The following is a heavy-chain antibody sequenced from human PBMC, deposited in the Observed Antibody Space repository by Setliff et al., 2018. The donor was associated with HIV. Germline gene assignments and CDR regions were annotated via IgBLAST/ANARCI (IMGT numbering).Heavy chain of an antibody. CDR3: ARDLRPVTPHDAFDI. CDR1: GYTFTSYG. D-gene: IGHD4-17*01. CDR2: ISAYNGNT. J-gene: IGHJ3*02. V-gene: IGHV1-18*01. Sequence: ASVKVSCKASGYTFTSYGISWVRQAPGQGLEWMGWISAYNGNTNYAQKLQGRVTMTTDTSTSTAYMELRSLRSDDTAVYYCARDLRPVTPHDAFDIWGQGTMVTVSS.